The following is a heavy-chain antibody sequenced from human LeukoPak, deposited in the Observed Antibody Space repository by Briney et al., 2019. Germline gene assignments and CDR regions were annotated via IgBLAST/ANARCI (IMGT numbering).Heavy chain of an antibody. J-gene: IGHJ3*02. CDR1: GFAFSSND. Sequence: GGSLRLSCAASGFAFSSNDMSWVRQAPGKGLEWVSFIGSSGNSAYYADSVKGRFTISRDDSKNTLVLQMNSLRAEDTAVYYCAKDYCGGDCYGAFDIWGQGTVVTVSS. D-gene: IGHD2-21*02. V-gene: IGHV3-23*01. CDR3: AKDYCGGDCYGAFDI. CDR2: IGSSGNSA.